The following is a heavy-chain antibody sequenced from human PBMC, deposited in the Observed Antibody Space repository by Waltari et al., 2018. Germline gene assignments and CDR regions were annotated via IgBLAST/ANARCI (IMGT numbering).Heavy chain of an antibody. Sequence: EVQLLQSGAEVKKPGESLKISCKGSGYSFTSYWIGWLRQMPGKGCGWMRIIYPGDSDTRYSPSFQGKVTISADKSISTAYLQWSSLKASDTAMYYWARRITIFGVVTYDAFDILGQGTMVTVSS. CDR1: GYSFTSYW. D-gene: IGHD3-3*01. CDR2: IYPGDSDT. V-gene: IGHV5-51*03. CDR3: ARRITIFGVVTYDAFDI. J-gene: IGHJ3*02.